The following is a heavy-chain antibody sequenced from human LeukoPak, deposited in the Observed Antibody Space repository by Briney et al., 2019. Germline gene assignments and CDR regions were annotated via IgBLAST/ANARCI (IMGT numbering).Heavy chain of an antibody. CDR3: ARGVPYYYDNSGYPFDY. D-gene: IGHD3-22*01. CDR2: IYYSGST. J-gene: IGHJ4*02. Sequence: SETLSLTCTVYVGSISSYYWNWIRQPPGKGLEGIEHIYYSGSTNYNPSLKSRVTISVDTSKNQFSLKLSSVTAADTAVYYCARGVPYYYDNSGYPFDYWGQGTLVTVSS. CDR1: VGSISSYY. V-gene: IGHV4-59*01.